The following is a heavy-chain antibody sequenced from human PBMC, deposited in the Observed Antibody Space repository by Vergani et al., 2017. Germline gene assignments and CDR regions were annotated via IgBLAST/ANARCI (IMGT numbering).Heavy chain of an antibody. Sequence: EVQLLESGGGLVQPGGSLRLSCAASGFTFSSYAMSWVRQAPGKGLEWVSAISGSGGSTYYADSVKGRFTISRDNSKNTLYLQMNSLRAEDTAVYYCAKVGYGSVSYYEPHPDYWGQGTLVTVSS. V-gene: IGHV3-23*01. CDR1: GFTFSSYA. CDR2: ISGSGGST. D-gene: IGHD3-10*01. J-gene: IGHJ4*02. CDR3: AKVGYGSVSYYEPHPDY.